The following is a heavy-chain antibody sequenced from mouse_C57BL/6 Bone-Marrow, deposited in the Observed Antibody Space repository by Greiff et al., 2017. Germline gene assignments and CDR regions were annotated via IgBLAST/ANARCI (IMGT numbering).Heavy chain of an antibody. J-gene: IGHJ3*01. CDR1: GYTFTSYW. V-gene: IGHV1-50*01. CDR3: ARYYGYPWFAY. D-gene: IGHD2-2*01. Sequence: VQLQQPGAELVKPGASVKLSCKASGYTFTSYWMQWVKQRPGQGLEWIGEIDPSDSSTNYNQKFKGKATLTVDTSSSTAYMQLSSLTSEDSAVYYCARYYGYPWFAYWGQGTLVTVSA. CDR2: IDPSDSST.